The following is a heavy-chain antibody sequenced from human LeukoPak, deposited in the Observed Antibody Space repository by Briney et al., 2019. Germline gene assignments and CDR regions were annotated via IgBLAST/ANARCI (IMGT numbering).Heavy chain of an antibody. D-gene: IGHD3-10*01. J-gene: IGHJ5*02. CDR3: ARAVREGWFGDKAENWFDP. V-gene: IGHV3-21*01. CDR1: GFTFSSYS. Sequence: GGSLRLSCAASGFTFSSYSMNWVRQAPGKGLEWVSSISSSSSYIYYADSAKGRFTISRDNAKNSLYLQMNSLRAEDTAVYYCARAVREGWFGDKAENWFDPWGQGTLVTVSS. CDR2: ISSSSSYI.